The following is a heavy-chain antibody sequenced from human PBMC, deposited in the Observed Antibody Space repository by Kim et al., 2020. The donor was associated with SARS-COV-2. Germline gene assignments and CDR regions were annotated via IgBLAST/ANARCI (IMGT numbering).Heavy chain of an antibody. CDR3: AKDRPLYSGYENYYYGMDV. V-gene: IGHV3-23*01. Sequence: GRFTISRDNSKNTLYLQMNSLRAEDTAVYYCAKDRPLYSGYENYYYGMDVWGQGTTVTVSS. J-gene: IGHJ6*02. D-gene: IGHD5-12*01.